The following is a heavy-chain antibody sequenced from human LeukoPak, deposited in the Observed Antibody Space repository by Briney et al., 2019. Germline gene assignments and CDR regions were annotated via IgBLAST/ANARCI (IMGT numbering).Heavy chain of an antibody. V-gene: IGHV1-2*02. J-gene: IGHJ4*02. CDR1: GYTFTDNY. Sequence: ASVTVSCKASGYTFTDNYLHWVRQAPGQGLEWIGWINTRSGGTNYAQKFQGRVTMTRDTAISTAYLGLSSLRSDDTAVYYCARGFGSSWFDYWGQGTLVTVSS. CDR3: ARGFGSSWFDY. CDR2: INTRSGGT. D-gene: IGHD6-13*01.